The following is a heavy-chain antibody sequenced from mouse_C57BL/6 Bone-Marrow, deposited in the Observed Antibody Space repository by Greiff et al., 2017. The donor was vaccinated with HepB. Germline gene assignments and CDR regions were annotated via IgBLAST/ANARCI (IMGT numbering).Heavy chain of an antibody. CDR2: IYPGDGDT. V-gene: IGHV1-80*01. J-gene: IGHJ2*01. CDR3: ARKNYGSSYDY. D-gene: IGHD1-1*01. Sequence: QVQLQQSGAELVKPGASVKISCKASGYAFSSYWMNWVKQRPGRGLEWIGQIYPGDGDTNYNGKFKGKATLTADKSSSTAYMQLSSLTSEDSAVYVCARKNYGSSYDYWGQGTTLTVSS. CDR1: GYAFSSYW.